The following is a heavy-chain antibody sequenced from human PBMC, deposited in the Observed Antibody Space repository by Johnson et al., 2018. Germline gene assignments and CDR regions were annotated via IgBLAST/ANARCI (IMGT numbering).Heavy chain of an antibody. Sequence: VQLVESGGGLVQXGRSLRLSCAAYGFTFDDYAMYWVRQAPGKGLEWVSGISWNSGSIGYAGSVKGRFTISRDNAKNSLYLQMNSLRAEDTALYYCAKDSGYSINWIDYWGQGTLVTVSS. CDR1: GFTFDDYA. D-gene: IGHD6-13*01. V-gene: IGHV3-9*01. CDR3: AKDSGYSINWIDY. CDR2: ISWNSGSI. J-gene: IGHJ4*02.